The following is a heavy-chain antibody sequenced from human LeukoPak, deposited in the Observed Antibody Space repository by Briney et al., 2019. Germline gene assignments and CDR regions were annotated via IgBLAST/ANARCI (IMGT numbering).Heavy chain of an antibody. D-gene: IGHD3-22*01. Sequence: ASVKVSCKASGYTFTGYYMHWVRQAPGQGLEWMGWINPNSGNTGYAQKLQGRVTMTTDTSTSTAYMELRSLRSDDTAVYYCAKTYYYDSSGPTAFDIWGQGTMVTVSS. CDR1: GYTFTGYY. CDR3: AKTYYYDSSGPTAFDI. V-gene: IGHV1-18*04. J-gene: IGHJ3*02. CDR2: INPNSGNT.